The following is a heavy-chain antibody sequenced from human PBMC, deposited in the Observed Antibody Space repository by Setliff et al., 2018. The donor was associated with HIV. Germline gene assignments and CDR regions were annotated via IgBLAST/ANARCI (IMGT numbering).Heavy chain of an antibody. J-gene: IGHJ3*02. CDR1: GYSFTNYW. V-gene: IGHV5-51*01. D-gene: IGHD2-15*01. Sequence: PGESLKISCKGSGYSFTNYWIGWVRQMPGKGLEWVGIIYPGDSDTRYSPSFQGQVTISVDKSISTAYLQWNSLKASDTAMYYCARPRCSGGSCSTRDSFDIWGQGTMVTVSS. CDR2: IYPGDSDT. CDR3: ARPRCSGGSCSTRDSFDI.